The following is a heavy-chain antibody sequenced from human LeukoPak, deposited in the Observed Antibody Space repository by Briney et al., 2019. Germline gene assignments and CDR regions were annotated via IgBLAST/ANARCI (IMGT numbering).Heavy chain of an antibody. CDR2: ISGSDGST. D-gene: IGHD2-15*01. CDR1: GFTFSTYA. CDR3: AKDGRGGNCCNWFAR. V-gene: IGHV3-23*01. J-gene: IGHJ5*02. Sequence: GGSLRLSCAASGFTFSTYAMSWVRQAPGKGLEWVSGISGSDGSTDYADSVKGRFTISRDNSKNTLYLQMNSLRAEDTAVYHCAKDGRGGNCCNWFARWGQGTLVTVSS.